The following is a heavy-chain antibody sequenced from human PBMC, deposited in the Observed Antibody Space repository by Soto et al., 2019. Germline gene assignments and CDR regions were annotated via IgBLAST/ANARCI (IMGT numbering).Heavy chain of an antibody. J-gene: IGHJ5*02. CDR2: ISYSGST. V-gene: IGHV4-39*01. CDR1: GGSISSSSYY. CDR3: ATLLDTAMFS. D-gene: IGHD5-18*01. Sequence: QLQLQESGPGLVKPSETLSLTCTVSGGSISSSSYYWGWIRQPPGKGLEWIGSISYSGSTYYSPSLKXXVXLXXDTSKNQFSLRLSSVTAADTAVYYCATLLDTAMFSCGQGTLVTVSS.